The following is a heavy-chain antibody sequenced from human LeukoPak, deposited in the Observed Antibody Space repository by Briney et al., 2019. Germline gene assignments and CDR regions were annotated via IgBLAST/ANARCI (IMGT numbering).Heavy chain of an antibody. CDR3: ARRASHDYGDYVGGYWYFDL. CDR1: GFTFSSYG. CDR2: ISYDGTNE. D-gene: IGHD4-17*01. Sequence: GGSLRLSCAASGFTFSSYGIHWVRQAPGKGLEWVAVISYDGTNEYYADSVTGRFTISRDNSKNTLYLQMNSLRAEDTAVYYCARRASHDYGDYVGGYWYFDLWGRGTLVTVSS. J-gene: IGHJ2*01. V-gene: IGHV3-30*03.